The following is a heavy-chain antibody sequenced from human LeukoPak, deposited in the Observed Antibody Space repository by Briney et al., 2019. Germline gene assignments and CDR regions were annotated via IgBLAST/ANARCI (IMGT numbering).Heavy chain of an antibody. CDR3: ARPHEAYSSGWYFGQ. CDR2: ISYDGSNK. V-gene: IGHV3-30-3*01. CDR1: GYTFTGYY. D-gene: IGHD6-19*01. J-gene: IGHJ4*02. Sequence: SCKASGYTFTGYYMHWVRQAPGKGLEWVAVISYDGSNKFYADSVKGRFTISRDDSTNTLYLQMNSLSAEDTAVYYCARPHEAYSSGWYFGQWGQGTLVTVSS.